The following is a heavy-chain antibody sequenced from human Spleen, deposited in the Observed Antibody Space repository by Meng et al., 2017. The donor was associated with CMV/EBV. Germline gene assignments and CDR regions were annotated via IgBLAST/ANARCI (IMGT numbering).Heavy chain of an antibody. D-gene: IGHD1-26*01. Sequence: SGFTLSSYAMSWVRQAPGKGLEWVSAISGSGGSTYYADSVKGRFTISRDNSKNTLYLQMNSLRAEDTAVYYCPPPLGNRWELLSIDYWGQGTLVTVSS. CDR3: PPPLGNRWELLSIDY. J-gene: IGHJ4*02. V-gene: IGHV3-23*01. CDR2: ISGSGGST. CDR1: GFTLSSYA.